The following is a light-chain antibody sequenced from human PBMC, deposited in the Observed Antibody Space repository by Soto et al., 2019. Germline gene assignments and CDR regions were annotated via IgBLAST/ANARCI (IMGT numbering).Light chain of an antibody. J-gene: IGKJ1*01. V-gene: IGKV3-15*01. CDR3: QQYNNWPWT. Sequence: EIVLTQSPGTLSLSPGGRAPLSCRASQSISGALAWYQQKPGQAPRLLIYGASTRATSFPARFSGSGSGTDFTLTISSLQSEDFAVYYCQQYNNWPWTFGQGTKVDIK. CDR2: GAS. CDR1: QSISGA.